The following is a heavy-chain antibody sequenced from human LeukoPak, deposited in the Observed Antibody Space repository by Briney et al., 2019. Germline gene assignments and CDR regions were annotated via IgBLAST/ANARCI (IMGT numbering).Heavy chain of an antibody. CDR2: IEMNGQEK. CDR1: GFTFSEYW. D-gene: IGHD6-13*01. V-gene: IGHV3-7*01. CDR3: ARDGTAPGLYFDL. J-gene: IGHJ4*01. Sequence: GGSLRLSCVVSGFTFSEYWMNWVRQAPGKGLEWVASIEMNGQEKSYADSAKGRFTISRDNAKNSLYLQLSSLIVEDTAVYYCARDGTAPGLYFDLWGQGTLVTVSS.